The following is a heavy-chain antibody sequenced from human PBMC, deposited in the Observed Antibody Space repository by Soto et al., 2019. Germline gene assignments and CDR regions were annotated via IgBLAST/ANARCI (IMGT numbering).Heavy chain of an antibody. V-gene: IGHV4-59*01. D-gene: IGHD3-22*01. J-gene: IGHJ4*02. CDR1: GYSISCYY. CDR2: LYYGRSA. Sequence: QVQLQESGPGLVKPSETLSLTCAVSGYSISCYYCMWIRQPPGKGLESIGYLYYGRSANYHPSLKSRVTLSVDTSTNQCSLTLSSMTAADTAVYYCALRSMVVVPEYWGRGTLVTFSS. CDR3: ALRSMVVVPEY.